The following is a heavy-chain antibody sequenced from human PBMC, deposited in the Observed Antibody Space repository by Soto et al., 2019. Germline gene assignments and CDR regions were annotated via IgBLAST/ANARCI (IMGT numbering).Heavy chain of an antibody. J-gene: IGHJ4*02. CDR2: FDPEDGET. Sequence: PAASVKVSCKVSGYTLTELSTHWVRQAPGKGLEWMGGFDPEDGETIYAQKFQGRVTMTEDTSTDTAYMELSSLRSEDTAVYYCATGYSSGWETDYWGQGTLVTVSS. CDR3: ATGYSSGWETDY. CDR1: GYTLTELS. D-gene: IGHD6-19*01. V-gene: IGHV1-24*01.